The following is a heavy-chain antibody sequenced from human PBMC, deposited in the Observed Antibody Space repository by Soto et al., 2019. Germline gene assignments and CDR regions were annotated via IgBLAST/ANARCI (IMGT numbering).Heavy chain of an antibody. CDR2: IYPGDSDT. CDR3: PRFPHCSSTSCLYYYYGMDV. V-gene: IGHV5-51*01. D-gene: IGHD2-2*01. J-gene: IGHJ6*01. Sequence: GESLKISCKGSGYSFTSYWIGWVRQMPGKGLEWMGIIYPGDSDTRYSPSFQGQVTISADKSISTAYLQWSSLKASDTAMYYCPRFPHCSSTSCLYYYYGMDVWGQGTTVTAPQ. CDR1: GYSFTSYW.